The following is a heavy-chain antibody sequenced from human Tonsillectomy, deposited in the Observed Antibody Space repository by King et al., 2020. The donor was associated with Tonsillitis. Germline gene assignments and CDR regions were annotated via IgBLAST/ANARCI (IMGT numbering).Heavy chain of an antibody. J-gene: IGHJ2*01. V-gene: IGHV4-59*01. D-gene: IGHD2-21*02. Sequence: QLQESGPGLVKPSETLSLTCTVSGGSINNYYWSWIRQPPGKGLEWIGYIYYIGSTTYNPSLKSRVTISVDTSKNQFSLKLSSVTAADSAVYYCARVLRLPYPNWYFDLWAVAPWSLSPQ. CDR1: GGSINNYY. CDR3: ARVLRLPYPNWYFDL. CDR2: IYYIGST.